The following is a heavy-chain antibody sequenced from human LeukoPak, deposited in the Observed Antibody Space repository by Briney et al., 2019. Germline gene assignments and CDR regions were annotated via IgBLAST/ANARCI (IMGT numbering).Heavy chain of an antibody. V-gene: IGHV1-18*01. D-gene: IGHD3-10*01. Sequence: GASVKVSCKASGYTFTSYGFSWLRQAPGQGLEWMGWISGYNGKTNYAQNFQGRVTMTTDTSTTTAYMELRSLRSDDTAVYYCARGRGSGSPNFDYWGQGTLVTVSS. CDR3: ARGRGSGSPNFDY. J-gene: IGHJ4*02. CDR2: ISGYNGKT. CDR1: GYTFTSYG.